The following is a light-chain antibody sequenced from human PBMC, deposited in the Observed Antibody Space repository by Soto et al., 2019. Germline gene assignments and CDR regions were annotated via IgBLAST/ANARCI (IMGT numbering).Light chain of an antibody. J-gene: IGKJ5*01. Sequence: DVVMTQPPLSLSVASGQPASISCKSSHSLLHITGETFLFWYLQKPGQSPQLLIYEVSTRVSGVPDRFSGSGSGTDFTLEISRVETDDVGIYYCMQSTQLPPTFAQGTRLAIK. V-gene: IGKV2D-29*02. CDR2: EVS. CDR3: MQSTQLPPT. CDR1: HSLLHITGETF.